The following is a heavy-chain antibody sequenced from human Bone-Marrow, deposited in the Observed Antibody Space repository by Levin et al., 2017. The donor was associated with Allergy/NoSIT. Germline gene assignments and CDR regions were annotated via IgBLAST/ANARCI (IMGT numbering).Heavy chain of an antibody. J-gene: IGHJ4*02. D-gene: IGHD1-1*01. CDR2: IYYTGTT. Sequence: SETLSLTCSVSGGSISSPDYYWSWIRQSPEKGLEWIGYIYYTGTTFYNPSLKSRLLISSDTSKNQFSLKMTSVTAADTAVYYCARGGWKPFEFWGQGALVTVSS. CDR3: ARGGWKPFEF. V-gene: IGHV4-30-4*01. CDR1: GGSISSPDYY.